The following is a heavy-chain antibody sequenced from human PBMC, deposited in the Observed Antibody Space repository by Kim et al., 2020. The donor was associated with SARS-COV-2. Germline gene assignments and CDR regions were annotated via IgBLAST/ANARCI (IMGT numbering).Heavy chain of an antibody. CDR3: AKDRPPDGMWEFDY. V-gene: IGHV3-23*03. J-gene: IGHJ4*02. CDR2: IFGAGTGI. CDR1: GFTFSKYT. Sequence: GGSLRLSCVASGFTFSKYTMNWVRQAPGKGLQWVSGIFGAGTGIYYADSVKGRFTISRDNSKNTLYLQMNSLRPEDTAVYYCAKDRPPDGMWEFDYWGQGTLVTVSS. D-gene: IGHD1-26*01.